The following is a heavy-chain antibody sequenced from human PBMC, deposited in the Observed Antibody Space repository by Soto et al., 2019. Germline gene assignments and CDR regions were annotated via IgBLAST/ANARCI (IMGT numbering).Heavy chain of an antibody. D-gene: IGHD2-15*01. CDR3: TTDRGYCSGGSCYEDYYYYYMDV. CDR2: IKSKTDGGTT. CDR1: GFTFSNAW. V-gene: IGHV3-15*01. J-gene: IGHJ6*03. Sequence: GGSLRLSCAASGFTFSNAWMSWVRQAPGKGLEWVGRIKSKTDGGTTDYAAPVKGRFTISRDDSKNTLYLQMNSLKTEDTAVYYCTTDRGYCSGGSCYEDYYYYYMDVWGKGTTVTVSS.